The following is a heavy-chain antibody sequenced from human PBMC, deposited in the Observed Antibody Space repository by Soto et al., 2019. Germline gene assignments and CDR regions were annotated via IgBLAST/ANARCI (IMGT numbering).Heavy chain of an antibody. J-gene: IGHJ4*02. CDR3: ARVSGYGGHLWEDY. D-gene: IGHD4-17*01. CDR2: ISAYNGTT. Sequence: QVQLVQSGAEVKKPGASVKVSCKASGYTFTSYGISWVRQAPGQGLEWMGWISAYNGTTNYAQKLQGRVTMTTDTSTSTGDMGLRSLRSDDTAVYYCARVSGYGGHLWEDYWGQGTLVTVSS. CDR1: GYTFTSYG. V-gene: IGHV1-18*01.